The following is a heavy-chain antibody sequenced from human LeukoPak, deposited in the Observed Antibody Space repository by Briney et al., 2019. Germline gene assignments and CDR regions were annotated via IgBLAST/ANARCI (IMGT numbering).Heavy chain of an antibody. CDR3: ARQSALSHYYGSGPPRRAFDI. J-gene: IGHJ3*02. D-gene: IGHD3-10*01. CDR2: IYYSGST. CDR1: GGSISSSSYY. V-gene: IGHV4-61*05. Sequence: SETLSLTCTVTGGSISSSSYYWSWIRQPPGKGLEWIGYIYYSGSTNYNPSLKSRVTISVDTSKNQFSLKLSSVTAADTAVYYCARQSALSHYYGSGPPRRAFDIWGQGTMVTVSS.